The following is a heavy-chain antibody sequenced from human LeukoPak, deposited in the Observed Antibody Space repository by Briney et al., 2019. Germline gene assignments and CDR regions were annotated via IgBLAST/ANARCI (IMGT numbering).Heavy chain of an antibody. CDR2: INSSSSYI. CDR1: GFTFSNYS. CDR3: ARGQSPMVRGVIKSYYYMDV. V-gene: IGHV3-21*01. J-gene: IGHJ6*03. D-gene: IGHD3-10*01. Sequence: GGSLRLSCAASGFTFSNYSMNWLRQAPGKGLEWVSSINSSSSYIYYADSVKGRFTISRDNAKNSLYLQMNSLRAEDTAVYYCARGQSPMVRGVIKSYYYMDVWGKGTTVTISS.